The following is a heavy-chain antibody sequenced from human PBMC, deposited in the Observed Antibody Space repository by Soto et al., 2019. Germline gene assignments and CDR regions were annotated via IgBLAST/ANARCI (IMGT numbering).Heavy chain of an antibody. J-gene: IGHJ6*02. CDR3: AKVADFWTPPGGMDV. CDR2: ITGSGGHT. Sequence: PGGSLRLSCAASGFTFSDYAMSWVRQAPGKGLEWVSTITGSGGHTFYADPVKGHFTISRDNSKNTLYLQMNSLRAEDTALYYCAKVADFWTPPGGMDVWGQGTTVTVSS. V-gene: IGHV3-23*01. D-gene: IGHD3-3*01. CDR1: GFTFSDYA.